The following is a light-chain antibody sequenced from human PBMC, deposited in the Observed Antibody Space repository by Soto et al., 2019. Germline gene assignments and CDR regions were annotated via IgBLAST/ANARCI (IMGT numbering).Light chain of an antibody. V-gene: IGKV1-39*01. CDR1: QDISNY. CDR3: QPRYSTPIT. CDR2: AAS. J-gene: IGKJ5*01. Sequence: DIQLTQSPSCIPASLADRVTMTCRASQDISNYLAWYQQKTGKAPKLLIYAASSLQSGVPSRFSGSGSGTDFTLTISSLQPEDCATYYGQPRYSTPITGGQGTRLEIK.